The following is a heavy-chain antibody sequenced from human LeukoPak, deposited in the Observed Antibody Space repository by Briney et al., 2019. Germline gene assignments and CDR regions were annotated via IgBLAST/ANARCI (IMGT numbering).Heavy chain of an antibody. Sequence: GESLKISCQGSGYTFTHYWIAWVRQMPGKGLEWMGRIDPSDSYTNYSPSFQGHVTISADKSISTAYLQWSSLKASDTAMYYCARLAVAGLGWFGPWGQGTLVTVSS. J-gene: IGHJ5*02. CDR3: ARLAVAGLGWFGP. D-gene: IGHD6-19*01. CDR1: GYTFTHYW. V-gene: IGHV5-10-1*01. CDR2: IDPSDSYT.